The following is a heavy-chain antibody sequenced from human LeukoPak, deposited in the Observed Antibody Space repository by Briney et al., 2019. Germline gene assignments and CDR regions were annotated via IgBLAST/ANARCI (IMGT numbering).Heavy chain of an antibody. V-gene: IGHV4-59*13. CDR2: IYYTGKT. J-gene: IGHJ1*01. Sequence: PSETLSLTCTVSGGSINSFSWSWIRQPPGEGLEWIGYIYYTGKTNYNPSLKSRVTISIDPSKSQFSLNVSSMTAADTAVYYCASYYSDSEYFQHWGQGTLVTVSS. CDR3: ASYYSDSEYFQH. CDR1: GGSINSFS. D-gene: IGHD4-11*01.